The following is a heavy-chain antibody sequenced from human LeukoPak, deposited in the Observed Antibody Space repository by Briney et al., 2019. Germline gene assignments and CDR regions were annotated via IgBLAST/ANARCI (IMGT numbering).Heavy chain of an antibody. Sequence: GRSLRLSCTTSGFTLGDHAMSWVRQAPGKGLEWVGFIRSNAYRGTTEYAAPVKGRFTISRDDSKSVVYLQMNGLKSEDTAVYYCSRGPIQLWVHNGMDVWGQGTTVTVSS. V-gene: IGHV3-49*04. D-gene: IGHD5-18*01. CDR3: SRGPIQLWVHNGMDV. CDR2: IRSNAYRGTT. CDR1: GFTLGDHA. J-gene: IGHJ6*02.